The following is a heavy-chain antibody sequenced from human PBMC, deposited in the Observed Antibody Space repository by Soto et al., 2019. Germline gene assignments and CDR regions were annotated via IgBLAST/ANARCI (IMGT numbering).Heavy chain of an antibody. CDR1: GGSFSGYY. CDR3: ARRRGFWSGYQFYGMDV. J-gene: IGHJ6*02. V-gene: IGHV4-34*01. Sequence: SETLSLTCAVYGGSFSGYYWSWIRQPPGKGLEWIGEINHSGSTNYNPSLKGRVTISVDTSKNQFSLKLSSVTAADTAVYYCARRRGFWSGYQFYGMDVWGQGTTVTVSS. D-gene: IGHD3-3*01. CDR2: INHSGST.